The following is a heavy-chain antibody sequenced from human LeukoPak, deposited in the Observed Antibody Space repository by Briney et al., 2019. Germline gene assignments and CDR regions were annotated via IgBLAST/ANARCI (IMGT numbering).Heavy chain of an antibody. V-gene: IGHV3-7*03. D-gene: IGHD5-18*01. CDR1: GFTFSSYW. CDR3: AKGYSYGRFDY. CDR2: IKQDESEK. J-gene: IGHJ4*02. Sequence: GGSLRLSCAASGFTFSSYWMSWVRQAPGKGLEWVANIKQDESEKYYVDSVKGRFTISRDNAKNSLYLQMNSLRAEDTAVYYCAKGYSYGRFDYWGQGTLVTVSS.